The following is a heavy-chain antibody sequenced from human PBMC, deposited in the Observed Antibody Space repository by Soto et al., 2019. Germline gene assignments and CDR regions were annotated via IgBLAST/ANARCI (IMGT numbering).Heavy chain of an antibody. Sequence: EVQLVESGGGLVKPGGSLRLSCAASGFTFSSYSMNWVRQAPGKGLEWVSSISSSSSYIYYADSVKVRFTISRDNAKVSLYLQRNSLRAEDTAVYYCARDGYDSSSECMDVWGQGTTVTVSS. CDR3: ARDGYDSSSECMDV. J-gene: IGHJ6*02. D-gene: IGHD3-22*01. V-gene: IGHV3-21*01. CDR1: GFTFSSYS. CDR2: ISSSSSYI.